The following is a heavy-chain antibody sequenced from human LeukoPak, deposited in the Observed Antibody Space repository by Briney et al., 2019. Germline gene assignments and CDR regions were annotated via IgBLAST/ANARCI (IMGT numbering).Heavy chain of an antibody. CDR2: INSGNSNT. Sequence: GASVKVSCKASGYTLSQYAMHWVRQAPGQRPEWMGWINSGNSNTKYDQKFQGRVTVTTDTSTSTAYMDLRSLRSDDTAVYYCARTNLDCKNGVCYDYWGQGTPVTVSS. J-gene: IGHJ4*02. V-gene: IGHV1-3*04. CDR1: GYTLSQYA. D-gene: IGHD2-8*01. CDR3: ARTNLDCKNGVCYDY.